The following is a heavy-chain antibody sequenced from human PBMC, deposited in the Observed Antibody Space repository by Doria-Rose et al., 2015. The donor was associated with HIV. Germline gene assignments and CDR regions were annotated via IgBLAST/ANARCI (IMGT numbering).Heavy chain of an antibody. CDR2: IIPVLGIR. CDR3: ATTWSGYYLDY. Sequence: GSELKKPGSSVKVSCKASGGTFSRYPISWVRQAPGQGLEWMGRIIPVLGIRNYAQKFQGRVTITADESTSTAYIELSNLRSEDTAVYYCATTWSGYYLDYWGQGTLVTVSS. J-gene: IGHJ4*02. CDR1: GGTFSRYP. D-gene: IGHD3-3*01. V-gene: IGHV1-69*02.